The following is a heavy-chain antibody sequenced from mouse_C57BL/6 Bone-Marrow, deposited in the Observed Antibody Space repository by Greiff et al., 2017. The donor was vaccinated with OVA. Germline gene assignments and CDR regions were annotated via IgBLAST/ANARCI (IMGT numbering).Heavy chain of an antibody. V-gene: IGHV1-22*01. J-gene: IGHJ1*03. D-gene: IGHD3-2*02. Sequence: EVQLQQSGPELVKPGASVKMSCKASGYTFTDYNMHWVKQSHGKSLEWIGYINPNNGGTSYNQKFKGKATLTVNKSSSTAYMELRILTSEDSAVYYCARKTQAWYFDVWGTGTTVTVSS. CDR1: GYTFTDYN. CDR3: ARKTQAWYFDV. CDR2: INPNNGGT.